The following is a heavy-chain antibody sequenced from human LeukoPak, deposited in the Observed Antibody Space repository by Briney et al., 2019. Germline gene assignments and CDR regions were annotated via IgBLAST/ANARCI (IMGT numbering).Heavy chain of an antibody. D-gene: IGHD1-1*01. J-gene: IGHJ3*02. CDR2: INHSGST. CDR1: GGSFSGYY. CDR3: ARSNWAHDAFDI. Sequence: SETLSLTCAVYGGSFSGYYWSWIRQPPGKGLEWIGEINHSGSTNYNPSLKSRVTISVDTSKNQFSLKLSSVTAADTAVYYCARSNWAHDAFDIWGQGTMVTVSS. V-gene: IGHV4-34*01.